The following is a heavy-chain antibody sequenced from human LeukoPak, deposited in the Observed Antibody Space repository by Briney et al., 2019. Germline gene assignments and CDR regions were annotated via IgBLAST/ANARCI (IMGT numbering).Heavy chain of an antibody. CDR1: GFSSYG. CDR2: IWYDESNK. D-gene: IGHD6-13*01. Sequence: GGSLRLSCEASGFSSYGMHRVRPAPGKGLEWVAVIWYDESNKYYADSVKGRFTISIDNSRNTLYLQMNSLRAEETAVYYCARDGFSSSWYGRALDYWGQGSLVTVSS. CDR3: ARDGFSSSWYGRALDY. V-gene: IGHV3-33*01. J-gene: IGHJ4*02.